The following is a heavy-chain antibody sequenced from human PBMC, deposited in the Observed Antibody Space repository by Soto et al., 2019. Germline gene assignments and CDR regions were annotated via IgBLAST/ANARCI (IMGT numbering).Heavy chain of an antibody. CDR2: ISGSGGST. J-gene: IGHJ6*02. D-gene: IGHD3-22*01. CDR1: GLTLSSYA. CDR3: AKVEAYYYDSSGYFPYYYYGLDV. V-gene: IGHV3-23*01. Sequence: PGGSLRLSCAASGLTLSSYAMSWVRQAPGKGLEWVSTISGSGGSTYYADSVKGRFTISRDNSKNTLYLQMNTLRAADTAVYYCAKVEAYYYDSSGYFPYYYYGLDVWGQGTTVTVSS.